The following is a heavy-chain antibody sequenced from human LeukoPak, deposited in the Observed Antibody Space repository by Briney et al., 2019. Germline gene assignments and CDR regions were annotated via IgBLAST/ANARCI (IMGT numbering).Heavy chain of an antibody. V-gene: IGHV4-59*08. D-gene: IGHD3-16*01. CDR1: GGSISSYY. J-gene: IGHJ6*02. CDR2: IYYSGST. CDR3: ASSLRLYSMDV. Sequence: SETLSLTCTVSGGSISSYYWSWLRQPPGKGLEWLGYIYYSGSTNYNTSLKRRVTISVDTSKNQCSLKLSSVTAADTAVYYGASSLRLYSMDVWGQGTTVTVSS.